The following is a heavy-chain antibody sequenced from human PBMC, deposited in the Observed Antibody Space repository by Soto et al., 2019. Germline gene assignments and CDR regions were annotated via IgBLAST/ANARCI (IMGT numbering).Heavy chain of an antibody. CDR3: AKDIVVVPAAIGMDV. D-gene: IGHD2-2*01. J-gene: IGHJ6*04. Sequence: AGGSLRLSCAASGFTFDDYTMHWVRQAPGKGLEWVSLLSWDGGSTYYADSVNGRFTISRDNSKNSLYLQMNSLRTEDTTLYYCAKDIVVVPAAIGMDVWGKGTTVTVSS. CDR2: LSWDGGST. V-gene: IGHV3-43*01. CDR1: GFTFDDYT.